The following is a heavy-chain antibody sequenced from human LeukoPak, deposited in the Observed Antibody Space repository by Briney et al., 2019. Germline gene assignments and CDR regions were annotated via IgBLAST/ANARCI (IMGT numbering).Heavy chain of an antibody. CDR1: GFTFSSYG. V-gene: IGHV3-30*18. J-gene: IGHJ4*01. CDR2: ISYDGSNK. D-gene: IGHD3-10*01. CDR3: AKMVLYFDY. Sequence: GGSLRLSCAASGFTFSSYGMHWVRQAPGKGLEWVAVISYDGSNKYYADSVKGRFTISRDNSKNTLYLQMNSLRAEDTAVYYWAKMVLYFDYWGQGTLVTVSS.